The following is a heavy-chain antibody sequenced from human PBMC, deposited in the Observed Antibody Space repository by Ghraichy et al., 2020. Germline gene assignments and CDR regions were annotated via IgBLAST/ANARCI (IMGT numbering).Heavy chain of an antibody. CDR1: GFTFSSYA. CDR2: ISGSGGST. V-gene: IGHV3-23*01. CDR3: AKRKGEYYDSSGYHAFDY. Sequence: GGSLRLSCAASGFTFSSYAMSWVRQAPGKGLEWVSAISGSGGSTYYADSVKGRFTISRDNSKNTLYLQMNSLRAEDTAVYYCAKRKGEYYDSSGYHAFDYWGQGTLVTVSS. D-gene: IGHD3-22*01. J-gene: IGHJ4*02.